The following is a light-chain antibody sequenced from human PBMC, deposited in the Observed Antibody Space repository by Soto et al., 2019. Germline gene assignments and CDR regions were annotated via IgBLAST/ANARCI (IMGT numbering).Light chain of an antibody. J-gene: IGKJ3*01. Sequence: IRLTQSPSSLSASIGDRVTITCRASQAINTALAWYQQKPGKAPKFLLYDASTWDVGVPSRFSGRGSGTDFTLTISGLQPEDFATYYCQQFATYPLTFGPGTKVDV. CDR1: QAINTA. CDR2: DAS. V-gene: IGKV1-13*02. CDR3: QQFATYPLT.